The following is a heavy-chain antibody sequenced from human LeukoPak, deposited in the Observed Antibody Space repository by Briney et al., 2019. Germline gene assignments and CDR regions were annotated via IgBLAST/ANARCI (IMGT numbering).Heavy chain of an antibody. J-gene: IGHJ4*02. CDR3: ATKQWLAPPPDS. V-gene: IGHV3-74*01. D-gene: IGHD6-19*01. CDR1: GFTFSKYW. Sequence: GGSLTLSCAASGFTFSKYWMLWVRQAPGEGLESVSRINTDGSVTTYADSLKGRFTVSRDNADNIMFLQMNSVRDEDTAVYYCATKQWLAPPPDSWGQGTPVTVSS. CDR2: INTDGSVT.